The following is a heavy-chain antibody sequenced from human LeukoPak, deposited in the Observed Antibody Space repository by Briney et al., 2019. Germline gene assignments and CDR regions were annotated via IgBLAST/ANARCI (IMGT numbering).Heavy chain of an antibody. V-gene: IGHV4-59*01. CDR1: GGSISSYF. J-gene: IGHJ3*02. Sequence: PSETLSLTCTVSGGSISSYFWTWIRQPPGKGLEWIGNIDYSGSTNYNPPLKSRVTMSVDTSKNRFSLKLSPVTAADTAVYYCARNTAFDIWGQGTMVTVSS. CDR3: ARNTAFDI. D-gene: IGHD1/OR15-1a*01. CDR2: IDYSGST.